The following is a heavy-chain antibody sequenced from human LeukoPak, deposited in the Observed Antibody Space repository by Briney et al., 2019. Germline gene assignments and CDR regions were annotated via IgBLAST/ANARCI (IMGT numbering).Heavy chain of an antibody. CDR3: ARSRAFGAVAGTSDFDY. V-gene: IGHV1-2*02. J-gene: IGHJ4*02. Sequence: GASVKVSCKASGCAFTGYYMHWVRQAPGQGLEWMGWINPNSGGTNYAQKFQGRVTMTRDTSISTAYMELSRLRSDDTAVYYCARSRAFGAVAGTSDFDYWGQGTLVTVSS. CDR2: INPNSGGT. D-gene: IGHD6-19*01. CDR1: GCAFTGYY.